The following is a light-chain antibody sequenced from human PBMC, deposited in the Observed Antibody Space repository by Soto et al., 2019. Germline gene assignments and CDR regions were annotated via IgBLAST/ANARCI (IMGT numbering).Light chain of an antibody. Sequence: DSPMTQYPSTLSASVGDRVTITCRASQSISSWLAWYQQKPGKAPKLLISKASTLQSGVPPRFSGSGYGTEFTLTISSLQPDDFATYYCQQYERYPITFGGGTKVEIK. J-gene: IGKJ4*01. V-gene: IGKV1-5*03. CDR3: QQYERYPIT. CDR1: QSISSW. CDR2: KAS.